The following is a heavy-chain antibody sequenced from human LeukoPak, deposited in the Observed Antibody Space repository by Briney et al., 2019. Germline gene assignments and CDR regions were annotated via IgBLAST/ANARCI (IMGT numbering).Heavy chain of an antibody. J-gene: IGHJ4*02. CDR3: AREVGMATIQPFDY. CDR1: GYTFTSYS. CDR2: INTNTGNP. D-gene: IGHD5-24*01. Sequence: ASVKVSCKASGYTFTSYSMNWVRQAPGQGLEWMGWINTNTGNPTYAQGFTGRFVFSLDTSVSTAYLQISSLKAEDTAVYYCAREVGMATIQPFDYWGQGTLVTVSS. V-gene: IGHV7-4-1*02.